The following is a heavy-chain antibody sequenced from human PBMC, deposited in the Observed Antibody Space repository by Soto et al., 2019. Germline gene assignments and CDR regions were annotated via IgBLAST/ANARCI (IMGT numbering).Heavy chain of an antibody. Sequence: PSGTLSLPCTVSGGSISSYYWSWVRPPPGKGLEWIGYIYYSGSTNYNPSLKSRVTISVDSSRNQFSLKLNSMTAADTAVYYCARHNYGSGSTYFDYWGQGTLVTV. V-gene: IGHV4-59*08. CDR3: ARHNYGSGSTYFDY. CDR2: IYYSGST. D-gene: IGHD3-10*01. CDR1: GGSISSYY. J-gene: IGHJ4*02.